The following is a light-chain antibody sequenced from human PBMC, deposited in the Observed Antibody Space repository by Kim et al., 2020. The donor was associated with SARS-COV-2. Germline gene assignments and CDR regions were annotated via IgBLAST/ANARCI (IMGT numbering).Light chain of an antibody. CDR1: SLRSYY. CDR3: NSRDSSGNHVV. CDR2: GKN. V-gene: IGLV3-19*01. J-gene: IGLJ2*01. Sequence: SSELTQDPAVSVALGQTVKITCQGDSLRSYYASWYQQKPGQAPVLVIYGKNNRPPGIPDRFSGSSSGNTASLTLTGAQAEAEADYYCNSRDSSGNHVVFG.